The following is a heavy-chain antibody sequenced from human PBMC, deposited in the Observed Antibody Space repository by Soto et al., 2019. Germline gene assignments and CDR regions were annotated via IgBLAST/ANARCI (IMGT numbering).Heavy chain of an antibody. Sequence: ASVNVSCKASGYTFTDYYIQWVRQAPGQGLEYVGWISPKSGGEAHAQKFRGRVSMTRDTSVNSAYLHLSSLTSDDTAVYFCARCHSGLRCHLDYWGQGTLVTVSS. CDR2: ISPKSGGE. D-gene: IGHD6-25*01. CDR1: GYTFTDYY. V-gene: IGHV1-2*02. CDR3: ARCHSGLRCHLDY. J-gene: IGHJ4*02.